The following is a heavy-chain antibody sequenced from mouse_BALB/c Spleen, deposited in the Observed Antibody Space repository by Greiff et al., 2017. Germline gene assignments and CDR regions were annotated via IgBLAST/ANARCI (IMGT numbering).Heavy chain of an antibody. CDR2: IRSKSNNYAT. Sequence: EVQGVESGGGLVQPKGSLKLSCAASGFTFNTYAMNWVRQAPGKGLEWVARIRSKSNNYATYYADSVKDRFTISRDDSQSMLYLQMNNLKTEDTAMYYCVRQDYGSSSYYFDYWGQGTTLTVSS. CDR1: GFTFNTYA. V-gene: IGHV10-1*02. D-gene: IGHD1-1*01. CDR3: VRQDYGSSSYYFDY. J-gene: IGHJ2*01.